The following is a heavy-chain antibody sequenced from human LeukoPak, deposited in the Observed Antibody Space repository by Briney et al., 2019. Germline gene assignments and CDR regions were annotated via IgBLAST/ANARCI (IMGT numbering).Heavy chain of an antibody. CDR2: ISYHGSNK. J-gene: IGHJ4*02. CDR3: ARGMYYYDSSDIGGGYYFDY. CDR1: GFTFSSHW. Sequence: PGGSLRLSCEASGFTFSSHWMSLVRQAPGKGLEWVAVISYHGSNKYYADSVKGRFTISRDNSKKRVFLQMNSLRAEDTAVYYCARGMYYYDSSDIGGGYYFDYWGQGTLVTVSS. D-gene: IGHD3-22*01. V-gene: IGHV3-30*13.